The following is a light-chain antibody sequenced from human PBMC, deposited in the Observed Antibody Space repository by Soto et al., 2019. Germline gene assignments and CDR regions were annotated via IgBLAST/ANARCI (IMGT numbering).Light chain of an antibody. CDR1: QIVTGNF. Sequence: EVVLTQSPGTLSLSPGEGATLSCRASQIVTGNFLAWYQQKPGQAPRLLMYDASTRATGIPDRFSGSGSGTDFTLIISRLEPEDFAVYYCQQYGDSLLTFDQGTKVEIK. CDR3: QQYGDSLLT. J-gene: IGKJ1*01. V-gene: IGKV3-20*01. CDR2: DAS.